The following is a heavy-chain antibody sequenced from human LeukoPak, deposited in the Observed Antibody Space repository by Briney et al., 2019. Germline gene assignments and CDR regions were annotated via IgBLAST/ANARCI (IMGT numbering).Heavy chain of an antibody. CDR3: ARTWGYAWFDP. V-gene: IGHV4-59*08. J-gene: IGHJ5*02. Sequence: SETLSLTCTVSGGSISSYYWSWIRQPPGKGLEWIGYIYYSGSTNHNPSLKSRVTISVDTSKNQFSLKLSSVTAADTAVYYCARTWGYAWFDPWGQGTLVTVSS. D-gene: IGHD7-27*01. CDR1: GGSISSYY. CDR2: IYYSGST.